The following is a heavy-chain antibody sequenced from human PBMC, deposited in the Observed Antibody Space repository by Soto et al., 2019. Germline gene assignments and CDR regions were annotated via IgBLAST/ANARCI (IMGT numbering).Heavy chain of an antibody. CDR1: GGTFSSYA. CDR2: IIPIFGTA. J-gene: IGHJ6*02. V-gene: IGHV1-69*01. Sequence: QVQLVQSGAEVKKPGSSLKVSCKASGGTFSSYAISWVRQAPGQGLEWMGGIIPIFGTANYAQKFQGRVTITADESTSTAYMELSSLRSEDTAVYYCARGEVGYCSSTSCYYGMDVWGQGTTVTVSS. D-gene: IGHD2-2*01. CDR3: ARGEVGYCSSTSCYYGMDV.